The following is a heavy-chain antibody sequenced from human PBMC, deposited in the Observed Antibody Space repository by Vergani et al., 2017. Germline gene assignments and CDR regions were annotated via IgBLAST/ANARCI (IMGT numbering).Heavy chain of an antibody. CDR3: ATDRGVGGVNDYYYYYGMDV. CDR1: GYTLTELS. Sequence: QVQLVQSGAEVKKPGASVKVSCKVSGYTLTELSMHWVRQAPGKGLEWMGGFDPEDGETIYAQKFQGRVTMTEDTATDTAYMELSSLRSEDTAVYDCATDRGVGGVNDYYYYYGMDVWGQGTTVTVSS. CDR2: FDPEDGET. D-gene: IGHD3-16*01. J-gene: IGHJ6*02. V-gene: IGHV1-24*01.